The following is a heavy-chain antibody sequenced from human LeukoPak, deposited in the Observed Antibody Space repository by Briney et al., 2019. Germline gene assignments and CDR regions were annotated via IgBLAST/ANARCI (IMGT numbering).Heavy chain of an antibody. V-gene: IGHV4-39*01. J-gene: IGHJ4*02. CDR2: LYSRGNI. D-gene: IGHD5-12*01. CDR1: GASITSGSYY. CDR3: ARHRGGYDDRFDY. Sequence: SETLSLTCTVSGASITSGSYYWGWIRQPPEKAPEWIGTLYSRGNIFYNPSLQSRVTISGDTSKNQFSLKLSSVTAADTARYYCARHRGGYDDRFDYWGQGTLVTVSS.